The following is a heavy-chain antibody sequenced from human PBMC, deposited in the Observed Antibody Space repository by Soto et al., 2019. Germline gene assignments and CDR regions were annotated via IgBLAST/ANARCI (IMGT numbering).Heavy chain of an antibody. Sequence: GGSLRLSCAASGFTFSSYAMHWVRQAPGKGLEWVAVISYDGSNKYYADSVKGRFTISRDNSKNTLYLQMNSLRAEDTAVYYCARDSPRDGGNYYYYGMDVWGQGTTVTVSS. J-gene: IGHJ6*02. CDR2: ISYDGSNK. CDR1: GFTFSSYA. CDR3: ARDSPRDGGNYYYYGMDV. V-gene: IGHV3-30-3*01. D-gene: IGHD2-15*01.